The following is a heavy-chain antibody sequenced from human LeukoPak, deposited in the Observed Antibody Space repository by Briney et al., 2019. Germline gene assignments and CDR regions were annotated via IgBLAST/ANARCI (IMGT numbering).Heavy chain of an antibody. V-gene: IGHV3-64D*09. Sequence: PGGSLRLSCSGSVFTFSNYVMHWVRQAPGKGLEYVSTISGNGGSTYYADSVKGRFTISRDNSKNTLHLQMSSLRAEDTAVYYCVKGVDTAMYDAFDIWGQGTMVTVSS. CDR3: VKGVDTAMYDAFDI. CDR2: ISGNGGST. CDR1: VFTFSNYV. J-gene: IGHJ3*02. D-gene: IGHD5-18*01.